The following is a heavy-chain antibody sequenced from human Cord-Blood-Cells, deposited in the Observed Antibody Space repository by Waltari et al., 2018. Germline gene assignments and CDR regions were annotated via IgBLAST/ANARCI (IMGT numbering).Heavy chain of an antibody. CDR2: INPNSSGR. CDR3: ARDLSLGIGAFDI. CDR1: GYTFTGYY. D-gene: IGHD7-27*01. J-gene: IGHJ3*02. Sequence: QVQLVQSGAEVKKPGASVKVSCKASGYTFTGYYMHWVRQAPGQGLEWMGWINPNSSGRNYAQKFQGMVTMTRDTSISTADMELSRLKSDDTSVYYCARDLSLGIGAFDIGGQGTMVTVSS. V-gene: IGHV1-2*02.